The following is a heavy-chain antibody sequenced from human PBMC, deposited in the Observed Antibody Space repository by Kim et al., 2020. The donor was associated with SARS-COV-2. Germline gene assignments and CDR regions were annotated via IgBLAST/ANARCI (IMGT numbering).Heavy chain of an antibody. J-gene: IGHJ4*02. D-gene: IGHD2-15*01. CDR3: ASQTSAAN. CDR2: ISSSSSYI. Sequence: GGSLRLSCAASGFTFSSYSMNWVRQAPGKGLEWVSSISSSSSYIYYADSVKGRFTISRDNAKNSVELQMNSLRAEDTAVYFCASQTSAANRGQGTLVTVSS. CDR1: GFTFSSYS. V-gene: IGHV3-21*01.